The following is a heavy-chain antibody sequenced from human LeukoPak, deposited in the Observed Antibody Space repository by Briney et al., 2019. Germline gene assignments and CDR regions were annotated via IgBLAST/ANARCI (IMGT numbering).Heavy chain of an antibody. Sequence: ASVKVSCKASGYTFTSYGISWVRQAPGQGLEWMGWISAYNGNTNYAQKLRGRVTMTTDTSTSTAYMELRSLRSDDTAVYYCASSVGATWTGDAFDIWGQGTMVTVSS. CDR1: GYTFTSYG. V-gene: IGHV1-18*01. CDR3: ASSVGATWTGDAFDI. D-gene: IGHD1-26*01. J-gene: IGHJ3*02. CDR2: ISAYNGNT.